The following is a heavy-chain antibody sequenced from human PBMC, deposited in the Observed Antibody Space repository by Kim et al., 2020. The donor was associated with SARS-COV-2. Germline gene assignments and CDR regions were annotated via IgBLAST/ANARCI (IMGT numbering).Heavy chain of an antibody. CDR1: GGSFSGYY. CDR2: INHSGST. D-gene: IGHD5-18*01. J-gene: IGHJ5*02. Sequence: SETLSLTCAVYGGSFSGYYWSWIRQPPGKGLEWIGEINHSGSTNYNPSLKSRVTISVDTSKNQFSLKLSSVTAADTAVYYCARGRLGARGYSYGYRFDPWGQGTLVTVSS. V-gene: IGHV4-34*01. CDR3: ARGRLGARGYSYGYRFDP.